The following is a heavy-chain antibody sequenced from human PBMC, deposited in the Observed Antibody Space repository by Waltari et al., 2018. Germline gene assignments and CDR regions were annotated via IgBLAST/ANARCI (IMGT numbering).Heavy chain of an antibody. D-gene: IGHD3-10*01. CDR3: AKLPYYYGSGGYDY. V-gene: IGHV3-23*04. Sequence: EVQLVESGGGLVQTGGSLRLSCAASGFTFSSYAMSWVRQDPGKGLEWVSAISGSGGSTYYADSVNGRFTISRDNSKNTLYLQMNSLRAEDTAVYYCAKLPYYYGSGGYDYWGQGTLVTVSS. CDR1: GFTFSSYA. CDR2: ISGSGGST. J-gene: IGHJ4*02.